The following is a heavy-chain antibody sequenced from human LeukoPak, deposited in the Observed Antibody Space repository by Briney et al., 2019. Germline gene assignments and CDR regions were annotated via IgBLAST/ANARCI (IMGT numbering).Heavy chain of an antibody. Sequence: EASVKVSCKASGYTFTGYYMHWVRQAPGQGLEWMGWINPNSGGTNYAQKFQGRVTMTRNTSISTAYMELSSLRSEDTAVYYCARGAVLLWFGEFYWFGPWGQGTLVTVSS. CDR1: GYTFTGYY. D-gene: IGHD3-10*01. V-gene: IGHV1-2*02. CDR2: INPNSGGT. CDR3: ARGAVLLWFGEFYWFGP. J-gene: IGHJ5*02.